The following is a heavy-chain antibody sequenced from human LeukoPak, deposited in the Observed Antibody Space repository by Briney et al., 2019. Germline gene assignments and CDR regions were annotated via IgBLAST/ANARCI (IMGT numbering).Heavy chain of an antibody. D-gene: IGHD5-24*01. CDR1: GFTFSSYG. CDR2: IWYDGSNK. CDR3: ARERHEGRWLQFGLDY. V-gene: IGHV3-33*01. J-gene: IGHJ4*02. Sequence: GGSLRLSCAASGFTFSSYGMHWVRQAPGKGLEWVAVIWYDGSNKYYADSVKGRFTISRDNSKNTLYLQMNSLRAEDTAVYYCARERHEGRWLQFGLDYWGQGTLVTVSS.